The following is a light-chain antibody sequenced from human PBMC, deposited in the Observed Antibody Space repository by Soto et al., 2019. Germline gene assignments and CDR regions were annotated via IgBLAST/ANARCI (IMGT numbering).Light chain of an antibody. CDR1: QDVGTC. V-gene: IGKV1-33*01. CDR3: QQYNSYSPWT. CDR2: DAS. Sequence: DIQMTQSPSSLSASVGDRVTITCQASQDVGTCLNWYQQRPGRAPKFLIQDASNLETGVPSRFSGSGSGTEFTLTISSLQPDDFATYYCQQYNSYSPWTFGQGTKVDIK. J-gene: IGKJ1*01.